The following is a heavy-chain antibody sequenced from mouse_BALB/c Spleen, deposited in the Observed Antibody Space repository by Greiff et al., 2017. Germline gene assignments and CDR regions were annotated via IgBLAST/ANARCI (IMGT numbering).Heavy chain of an antibody. V-gene: IGHV1-69*02. CDR3: TRGNDYDAY. J-gene: IGHJ2*01. CDR2: IYPSDSYT. Sequence: QVQLQQPGAELVRPGASVKLSCKASGYTFTSYWINWVKQRPGQGLEWIGNIYPSDSYTNYNQKFTDKATLTVDKSSSTAYMQLSSPTSEDSAVYYCTRGNDYDAYWGQGTTLTVSS. CDR1: GYTFTSYW. D-gene: IGHD2-4*01.